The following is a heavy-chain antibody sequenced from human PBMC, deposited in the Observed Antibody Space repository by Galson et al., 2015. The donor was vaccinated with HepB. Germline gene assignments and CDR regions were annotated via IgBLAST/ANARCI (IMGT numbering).Heavy chain of an antibody. CDR1: GNTFTGHH. V-gene: IGHV1-2*02. D-gene: IGHD1-26*01. Sequence: SVKVSCKASGNTFTGHHIHWERLAPGQGLEYMGKIDPNSGGTNYGQKFQGRVTMTWDTFTSTVYMELSSLRSEDTAVYYCAREYAGGHHDYWGQGTLVTVSS. J-gene: IGHJ4*02. CDR3: AREYAGGHHDY. CDR2: IDPNSGGT.